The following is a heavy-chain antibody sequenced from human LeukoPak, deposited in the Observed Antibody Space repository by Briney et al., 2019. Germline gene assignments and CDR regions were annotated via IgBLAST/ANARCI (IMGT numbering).Heavy chain of an antibody. D-gene: IGHD6-13*01. CDR3: ARSPGYYFDY. CDR1: GGSISGYY. V-gene: IGHV4-59*01. Sequence: ASETLSVTCTVSGGSISGYYWSWIRQPPGKGLEWIAYIYYSGSTNYNPSLKSRVTISVDRSKSQCSLKVNSVTAADTAVYYCARSPGYYFDYWGQGTLVTVSS. J-gene: IGHJ4*02. CDR2: IYYSGST.